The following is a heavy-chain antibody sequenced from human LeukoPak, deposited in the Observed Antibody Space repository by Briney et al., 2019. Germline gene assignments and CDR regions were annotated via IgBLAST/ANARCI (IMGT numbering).Heavy chain of an antibody. V-gene: IGHV1-2*02. CDR3: ARDSTMVRGVEGFAVY. CDR1: GYTFTGYY. Sequence: ASVKVSCKASGYTFTGYYMHWVRQAPGQGLEWMGWINPNSGGTNYAQKFQGRVTMTRDTSISTVYMELSRLRSDDTAVYYCARDSTMVRGVEGFAVYWGQGTLVTVSS. D-gene: IGHD3-10*01. J-gene: IGHJ4*02. CDR2: INPNSGGT.